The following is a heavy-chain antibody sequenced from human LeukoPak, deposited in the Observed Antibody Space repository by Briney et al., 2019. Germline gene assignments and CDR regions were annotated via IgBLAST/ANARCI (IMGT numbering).Heavy chain of an antibody. D-gene: IGHD3-22*01. V-gene: IGHV3-23*01. J-gene: IGHJ4*02. Sequence: GGSLRLSCAASGFTFSSYVMSWVRQAPGKGLEWVSSISNSGGSTYYADSVKGRFTISRDNSKNTLYLQMNSLRAEDTAVYYCARASYRVWTYYYDSSGHPDYWGQGTLVTVSS. CDR2: ISNSGGST. CDR1: GFTFSSYV. CDR3: ARASYRVWTYYYDSSGHPDY.